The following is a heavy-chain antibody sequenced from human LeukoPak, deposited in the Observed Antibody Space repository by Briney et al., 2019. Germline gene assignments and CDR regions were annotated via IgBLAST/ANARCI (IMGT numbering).Heavy chain of an antibody. V-gene: IGHV3-30-3*01. CDR2: ISFDGTNK. Sequence: GGSLRLSCTASGFTFRNYAMLWVRQAPGKGLEWVAVISFDGTNKYYANSVQGRFTISRDNSKNTLYLQMNSLRTEDTALYYCARDMYSDGWASFDYWGQGTLVTVSS. CDR3: ARDMYSDGWASFDY. D-gene: IGHD3-10*01. CDR1: GFTFRNYA. J-gene: IGHJ4*02.